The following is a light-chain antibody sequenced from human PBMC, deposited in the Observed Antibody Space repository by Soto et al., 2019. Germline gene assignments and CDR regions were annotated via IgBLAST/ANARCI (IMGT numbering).Light chain of an antibody. CDR2: AAS. CDR1: RSISRY. V-gene: IGKV1-39*01. J-gene: IGKJ1*01. CDR3: KQSYSTQWT. Sequence: IQMTQYPSSLSASVGDRVNMTCRASRSISRYLSWYQQKPGKAPNLLIYAASSLQSGVPSRFSGAGSGTDFTLTIGNLHPEDFAIYYCKQSYSTQWTFGQGTKADI.